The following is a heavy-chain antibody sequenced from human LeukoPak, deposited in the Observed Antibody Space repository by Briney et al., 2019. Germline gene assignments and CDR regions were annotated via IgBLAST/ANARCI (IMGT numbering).Heavy chain of an antibody. Sequence: GGSLRLSCAASGFTFSSYAMSWVRQAPGKGLEWVSAISGSGGSTYYADSVKGRFTISRDNSKNTLYLQMNSLRAEDTAVYYCATSLHVVPAESWGQGTLVTVSS. CDR1: GFTFSSYA. CDR2: ISGSGGST. V-gene: IGHV3-23*01. D-gene: IGHD2-2*01. J-gene: IGHJ4*02. CDR3: ATSLHVVPAES.